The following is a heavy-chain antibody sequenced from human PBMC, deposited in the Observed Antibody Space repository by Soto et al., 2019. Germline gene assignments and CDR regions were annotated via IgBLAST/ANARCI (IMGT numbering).Heavy chain of an antibody. D-gene: IGHD3-10*01. CDR2: INHSGST. V-gene: IGHV4-34*01. CDR3: ARRLWFGELGY. Sequence: QVQLQQWGAGLLKPSETLSLTCAVYGGSFSGYYWSWIRQPPGKGLEWIGEINHSGSTNYNPSLKRRVTISVDTSKNQFSLKLSSVTAADTAVYYCARRLWFGELGYWGQGTLVTVSS. J-gene: IGHJ4*02. CDR1: GGSFSGYY.